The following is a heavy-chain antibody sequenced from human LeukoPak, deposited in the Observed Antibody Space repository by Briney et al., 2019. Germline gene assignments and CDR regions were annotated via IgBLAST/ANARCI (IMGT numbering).Heavy chain of an antibody. CDR2: ISSSSNVT. V-gene: IGHV3-48*01. CDR1: GFTFNSYA. D-gene: IGHD3-3*01. Sequence: GGSLRLSCAASGFTFNSYAFNWVRQAPGKGLEWVSYISSSSNVTYYTDSVKGRFTISRDNARNLLSLQMNSLRAEDTAVYYCARGDPIYDFWSGGDYWGQGSLVTVSS. J-gene: IGHJ4*02. CDR3: ARGDPIYDFWSGGDY.